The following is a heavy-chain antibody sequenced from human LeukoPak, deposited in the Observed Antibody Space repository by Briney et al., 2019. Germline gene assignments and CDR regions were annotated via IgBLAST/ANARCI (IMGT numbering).Heavy chain of an antibody. Sequence: GGSLRLSCAASGFTLSNGWMTWVRQAPGKGLEWVAVISHDVKTTYYADSAKGRFTISRDNSRNTVFLQMNRLRPEDTAVYYCVKEAYYGWGSSPTFYFDYRGQGTRVTVSS. CDR1: GFTLSNGW. D-gene: IGHD3-10*01. J-gene: IGHJ4*02. CDR2: ISHDVKTT. CDR3: VKEAYYGWGSSPTFYFDY. V-gene: IGHV3-30*18.